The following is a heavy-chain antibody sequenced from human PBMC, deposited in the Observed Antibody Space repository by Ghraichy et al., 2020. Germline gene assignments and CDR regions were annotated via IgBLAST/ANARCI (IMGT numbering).Heavy chain of an antibody. V-gene: IGHV3-30*18. D-gene: IGHD2-21*02. CDR3: AKEGSGGSGDLPFGY. CDR2: ISYNGSNK. Sequence: GGSLRLSCAASGFTFSSYGMHWVRQAPGKGLEWVAVISYNGSNKYYADSVKGRFTISRDNSKNTLYLQMNSLRAEDTAVYYCAKEGSGGSGDLPFGYWGQGSLVTVSS. J-gene: IGHJ4*02. CDR1: GFTFSSYG.